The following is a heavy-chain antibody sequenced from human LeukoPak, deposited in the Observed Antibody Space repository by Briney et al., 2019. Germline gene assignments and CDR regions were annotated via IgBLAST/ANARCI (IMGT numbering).Heavy chain of an antibody. J-gene: IGHJ4*02. CDR2: INPNSGGT. CDR3: ARYSSGWYSWFDY. V-gene: IGHV1-2*02. CDR1: GYTFTGYY. D-gene: IGHD6-19*01. Sequence: ASVKVSCKASGYTFTGYYMHWVRQAPGQGLEWMGWINPNSGGTNYAQKFQGRVTMTRDTSISTAYMELSRLRSDDTAVYYCARYSSGWYSWFDYWGQGTLVTVSS.